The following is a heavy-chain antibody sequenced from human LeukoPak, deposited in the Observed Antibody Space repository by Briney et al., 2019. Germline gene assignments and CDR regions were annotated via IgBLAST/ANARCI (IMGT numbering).Heavy chain of an antibody. CDR1: GGSISSYY. D-gene: IGHD1-7*01. CDR2: LSKSGNT. CDR3: ARRTGTTVWDDAFDI. J-gene: IGHJ3*02. V-gene: IGHV4-59*08. Sequence: SETLSLTCTVSGGSISSYYWSWIRLPPGEGLEWIGYLSKSGNTNYNPSLKSRVTISVDTSKNQFSLELSSVTAADTAVYYCARRTGTTVWDDAFDIWGQGTMVTVSS.